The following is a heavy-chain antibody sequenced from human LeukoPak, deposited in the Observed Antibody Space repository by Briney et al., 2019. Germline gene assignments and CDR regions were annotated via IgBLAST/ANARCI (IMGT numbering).Heavy chain of an antibody. D-gene: IGHD3-10*01. CDR1: GDSVSSSISA. V-gene: IGHV6-1*01. CDR3: VRDWFGWYFDF. J-gene: IGHJ4*02. CDR2: TYYRSKWYN. Sequence: SQTLSLTCAISGDSVSSSISAWVWIRQSPSRGLEWLGRTYYRSKWYNEYALSVKSRITINPDTSRNQFSLQLTSMTPEDTAVYCCVRDWFGWYFDFWGQGILVTVSS.